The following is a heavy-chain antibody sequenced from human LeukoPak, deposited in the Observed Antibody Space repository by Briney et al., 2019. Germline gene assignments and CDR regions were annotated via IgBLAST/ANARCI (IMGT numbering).Heavy chain of an antibody. D-gene: IGHD2-2*01. Sequence: GASVKVSCKVSGYTLTELSMHWVRQAPGKGLEWMGGFDPEDGETIYAQKFQGRVTMTEDTSTDTAYMELSSLRSEDTAVYYCATSLRAEYQPFPYYYYGMDVWGQGTTVTVSS. V-gene: IGHV1-24*01. CDR3: ATSLRAEYQPFPYYYYGMDV. CDR1: GYTLTELS. CDR2: FDPEDGET. J-gene: IGHJ6*02.